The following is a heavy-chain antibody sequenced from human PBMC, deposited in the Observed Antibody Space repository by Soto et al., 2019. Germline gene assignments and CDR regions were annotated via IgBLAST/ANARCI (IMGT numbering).Heavy chain of an antibody. CDR1: GNTFSKYA. D-gene: IGHD4-17*01. CDR2: ISGSGAGT. Sequence: EVQLLESGGGLVQPEGSLRLSCAASGNTFSKYAMTWVRQAPGKGLEWVSAISGSGAGTYYTDSVKGRFTISRDNSKNTLYLQMNSLRADDTAVYYCAKDPNGDYVGTFDSWGQGTLVTVSS. CDR3: AKDPNGDYVGTFDS. J-gene: IGHJ4*02. V-gene: IGHV3-23*01.